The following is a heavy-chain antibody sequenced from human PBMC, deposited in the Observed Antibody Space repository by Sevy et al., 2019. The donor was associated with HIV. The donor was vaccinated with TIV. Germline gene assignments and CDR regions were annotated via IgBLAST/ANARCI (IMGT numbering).Heavy chain of an antibody. CDR3: VREGVGGYSYSLDC. CDR1: GFTFSNHG. CDR2: IRYDGSNE. D-gene: IGHD5-18*01. Sequence: GGSLRLSCAASGFTFSNHGMHWVRQAPGKGLEWVAFIRYDGSNEYYGDSVKGRFTISRDNSKNTLYLQMNSLRPEDTAVYYCVREGVGGYSYSLDCWGQGTLVTVSS. V-gene: IGHV3-30*02. J-gene: IGHJ4*02.